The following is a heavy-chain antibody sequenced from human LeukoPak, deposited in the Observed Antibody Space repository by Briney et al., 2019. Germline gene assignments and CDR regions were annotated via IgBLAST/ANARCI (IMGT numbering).Heavy chain of an antibody. Sequence: SETLSLTCAVSGGSISSSNWWSWVRQPPGKGPEWIGEIYQSGSTNYNPSLESRVTISVDKSKNQFSLKLSSVTAADTAVYYCARIMSIASSGYYFDYWGQGTLVTVSS. CDR1: GGSISSSNW. V-gene: IGHV4-4*02. J-gene: IGHJ4*02. CDR3: ARIMSIASSGYYFDY. CDR2: IYQSGST. D-gene: IGHD6-6*01.